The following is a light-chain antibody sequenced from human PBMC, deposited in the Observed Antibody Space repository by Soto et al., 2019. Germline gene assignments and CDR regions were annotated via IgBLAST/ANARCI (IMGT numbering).Light chain of an antibody. CDR3: EQYQSLPLT. J-gene: IGKJ4*01. V-gene: IGKV1-33*01. Sequence: DIQMTQSPSPLSASIGDRVTITCQASQDIRNHLNWFQQKPGKAPKLLIYDASNLETGVPSRFGGSGSGTDFTFTISSLQPEDIATYYCEQYQSLPLTFGGGTQVEI. CDR1: QDIRNH. CDR2: DAS.